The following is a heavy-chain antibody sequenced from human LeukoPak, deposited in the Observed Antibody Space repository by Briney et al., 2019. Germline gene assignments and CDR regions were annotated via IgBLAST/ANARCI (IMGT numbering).Heavy chain of an antibody. V-gene: IGHV3-11*01. Sequence: GGSLRLSCAASGFTVSSNYMSWIRQAPGKGLEWVSYISSSGSTIYYADSVKGRFTISRDNAKNSLYLQMNSLRAEDTAVYYCARDLGAAAAGGLPGYWGQGTLVTVSS. CDR1: GFTVSSNY. CDR2: ISSSGSTI. J-gene: IGHJ4*02. CDR3: ARDLGAAAAGGLPGY. D-gene: IGHD6-13*01.